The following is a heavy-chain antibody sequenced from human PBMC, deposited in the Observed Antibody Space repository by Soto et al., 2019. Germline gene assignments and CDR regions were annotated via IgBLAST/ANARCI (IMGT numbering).Heavy chain of an antibody. CDR3: ARARGNYLLPAS. D-gene: IGHD1-7*01. CDR1: GGSISSYY. J-gene: IGHJ5*02. V-gene: IGHV4-59*01. Sequence: SETLSLTCTVSGGSISSYYWSWIRQPPGKGLEWIGYIYYSGSTNYNPSLKSRVTISVDTPKNQFSLNLDSVTAADTAVYYCARARGNYLLPASWGKGTLVPVSS. CDR2: IYYSGST.